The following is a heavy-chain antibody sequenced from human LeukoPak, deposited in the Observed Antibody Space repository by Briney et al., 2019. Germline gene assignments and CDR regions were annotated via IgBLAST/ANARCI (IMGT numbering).Heavy chain of an antibody. CDR1: SASISTAGYY. J-gene: IGHJ6*02. CDR3: ARSSGSYYLYYYYGMDV. D-gene: IGHD1-26*01. V-gene: IGHV4-30-2*01. CDR2: IYHNENT. Sequence: KSSETLSLTCTVSSASISTAGYYWTWIRQPPGKALEWIGYIYHNENTYYNPSLESRVTISLDRSRNQFSLKLTSVTAADTAVYYCARSSGSYYLYYYYGMDVWGQGTTVTVSS.